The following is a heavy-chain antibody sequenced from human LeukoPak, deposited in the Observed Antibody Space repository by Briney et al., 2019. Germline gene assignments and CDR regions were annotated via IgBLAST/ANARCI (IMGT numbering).Heavy chain of an antibody. Sequence: GGSLRLSCAASGFTFSSYSMNWVRQAPGKGLERVSSISSSSSYIYYADSVKGRFTISRDNAKNSLYLQMNSLRAEDTAVYYCARDQGYFHNYYYYDSSGYYYHWGQGTLVTVSS. CDR3: ARDQGYFHNYYYYDSSGYYYH. CDR1: GFTFSSYS. V-gene: IGHV3-21*01. CDR2: ISSSSSYI. D-gene: IGHD3-22*01. J-gene: IGHJ5*02.